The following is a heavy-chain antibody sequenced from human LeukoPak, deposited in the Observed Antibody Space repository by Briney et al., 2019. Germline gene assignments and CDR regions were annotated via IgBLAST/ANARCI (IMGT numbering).Heavy chain of an antibody. CDR1: GYSFTSYG. CDR2: ISAYNGNT. Sequence: ASVKVSCKASGYSFTSYGLSWVRQAPGQGLEWMGWISAYNGNTNYAQKLQGRVTMTTDTSTSTAYMELRSLRSDDTAVYYCARAANYDFWSGYSIIGWFDPWGQGTLVTVSS. CDR3: ARAANYDFWSGYSIIGWFDP. V-gene: IGHV1-18*01. J-gene: IGHJ5*02. D-gene: IGHD3-3*01.